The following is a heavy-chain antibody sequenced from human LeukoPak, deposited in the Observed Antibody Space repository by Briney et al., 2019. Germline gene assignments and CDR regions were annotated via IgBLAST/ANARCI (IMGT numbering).Heavy chain of an antibody. D-gene: IGHD5-12*01. CDR2: IYYSGST. V-gene: IGHV4-39*07. CDR1: GGSISSSSYY. Sequence: SETLSLTCTVSGGSISSSSYYWGWIGQPPGKGLEWIGSIYYSGSTYYNPSLKSRVTISVDTSKNQFSLKLSSVTAADTAVYFCASSNWLRDANFDSWGQGTLVTVSS. J-gene: IGHJ4*02. CDR3: ASSNWLRDANFDS.